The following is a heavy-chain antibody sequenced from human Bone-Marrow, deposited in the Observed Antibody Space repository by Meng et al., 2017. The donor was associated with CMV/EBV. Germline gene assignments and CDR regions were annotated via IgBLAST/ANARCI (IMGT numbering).Heavy chain of an antibody. D-gene: IGHD6-19*01. CDR2: ISSSGSTI. CDR1: GFTFSSYS. Sequence: GESLKISCAASGFTFSSYSMNWVRQAPGKGLEWVSYISSSGSTIYYADSVKGRFTISRDSAKNSLYLQMNSLRAEDTAVYYCAKETAVAGITLYYYYGMDVWGQGTTVTVSS. J-gene: IGHJ6*02. V-gene: IGHV3-48*04. CDR3: AKETAVAGITLYYYYGMDV.